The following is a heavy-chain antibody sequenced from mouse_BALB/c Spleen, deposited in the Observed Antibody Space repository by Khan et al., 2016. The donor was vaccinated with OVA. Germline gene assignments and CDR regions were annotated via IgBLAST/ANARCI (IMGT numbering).Heavy chain of an antibody. J-gene: IGHJ2*01. Sequence: QVQLQQSGAELAKPGASVKMSCKASGYTFITYWMHWVKQRPGQGLEWIGYFNPTSGYPDYNEKFKDRATLSADKSSTKAYMQLSSLTSEDSAVYYCTRDRIDYWGQGTTLTVSS. CDR2: FNPTSGYP. CDR3: TRDRIDY. CDR1: GYTFITYW. V-gene: IGHV1-7*01.